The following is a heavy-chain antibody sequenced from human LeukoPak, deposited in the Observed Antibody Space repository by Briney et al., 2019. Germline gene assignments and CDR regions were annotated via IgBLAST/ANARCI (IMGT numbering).Heavy chain of an antibody. CDR3: ARHQYCSSTSCLAGYYYYYYMDV. D-gene: IGHD2-2*01. V-gene: IGHV4-39*01. CDR1: GGSISNTNYY. Sequence: SETLSLTCSVSGGSISNTNYYWGWIRQPPGKGLEWVGSISSSGNSYYNPSLKSRVTISVDTSKNQFSLKLSSVTAADTAVYYCARHQYCSSTSCLAGYYYYYYMDVWGKGTTVTVSS. J-gene: IGHJ6*03. CDR2: ISSSGNS.